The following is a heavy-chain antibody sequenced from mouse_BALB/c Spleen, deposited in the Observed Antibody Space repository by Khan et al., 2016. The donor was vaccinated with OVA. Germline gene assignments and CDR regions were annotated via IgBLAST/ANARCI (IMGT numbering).Heavy chain of an antibody. Sequence: AQLKESGGDLVKSGGSLKLSCAASGFTFSPYSMSWVRQTPDKRLEWVATISSDGDYTNYPHSLKGRFNISRDNAKNTLYLQMSSLKSEETAIYYCATHLTGSFAYWGQGTLVTVSA. CDR3: ATHLTGSFAY. CDR1: GFTFSPYS. V-gene: IGHV5-6*01. J-gene: IGHJ3*01. CDR2: ISSDGDYT. D-gene: IGHD4-1*01.